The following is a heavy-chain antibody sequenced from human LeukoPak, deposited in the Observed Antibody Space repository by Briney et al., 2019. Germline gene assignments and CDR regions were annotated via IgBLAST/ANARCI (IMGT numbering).Heavy chain of an antibody. J-gene: IGHJ3*02. D-gene: IGHD2-2*01. V-gene: IGHV4-31*03. CDR2: IYYSGST. CDR3: ARPRGYCSSTSCAFVI. Sequence: SETLSLTCTVSGGSISSGGYYWSWIRQHPGKGLEWIGYIYYSGSTYYNPSLKSRVTISVDTSKNQFSLKLSSVTAADTAVYYCARPRGYCSSTSCAFVIWGQGTMVTVSS. CDR1: GGSISSGGYY.